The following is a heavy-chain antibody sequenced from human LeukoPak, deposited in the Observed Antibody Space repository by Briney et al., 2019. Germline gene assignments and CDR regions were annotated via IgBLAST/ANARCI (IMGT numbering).Heavy chain of an antibody. CDR2: IIPILGIA. Sequence: SVKVSCKASGGTLSSYAISWVRQAPGQGLEWMGRIIPILGIANYAQKFQGRVTITADKSTSTAYMELSSLRSEDTAVYYCASPYYYDSSAGDYWGQGTLVTVSS. CDR1: GGTLSSYA. CDR3: ASPYYYDSSAGDY. J-gene: IGHJ4*02. D-gene: IGHD3-22*01. V-gene: IGHV1-69*04.